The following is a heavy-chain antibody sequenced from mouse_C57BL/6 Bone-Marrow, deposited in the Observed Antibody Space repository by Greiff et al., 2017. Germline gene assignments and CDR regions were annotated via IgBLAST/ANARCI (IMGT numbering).Heavy chain of an antibody. CDR2: IRLKSDNYAT. CDR3: TGRYYGSTY. Sequence: EVQGVESGGGLVQPGGSMKLSCVASGFTFSNYWMNWVRQSPEKGLEWVAQIRLKSDNYATHYAESVKGRFTISRDDSKSSVYLQMNNLRAEDTGIYYCTGRYYGSTYWGTGTTVTVSS. D-gene: IGHD1-1*01. J-gene: IGHJ1*03. V-gene: IGHV6-3*01. CDR1: GFTFSNYW.